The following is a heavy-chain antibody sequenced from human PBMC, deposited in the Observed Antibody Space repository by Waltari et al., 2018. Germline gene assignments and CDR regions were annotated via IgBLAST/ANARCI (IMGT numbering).Heavy chain of an antibody. CDR1: GFTFSSYW. V-gene: IGHV3-7*01. Sequence: EVQLVESGGGLVQPGGSLRLSCAASGFTFSSYWMSWVRQAPGKGLEWVANIKQDGSEKYYVDSLKGRVTISRDNAKNSLYLQMNSLRAEDTAVYYCATDIAAAGNLAGKYYYYMDVWGKGTTVTVSS. D-gene: IGHD6-13*01. J-gene: IGHJ6*03. CDR3: ATDIAAAGNLAGKYYYYMDV. CDR2: IKQDGSEK.